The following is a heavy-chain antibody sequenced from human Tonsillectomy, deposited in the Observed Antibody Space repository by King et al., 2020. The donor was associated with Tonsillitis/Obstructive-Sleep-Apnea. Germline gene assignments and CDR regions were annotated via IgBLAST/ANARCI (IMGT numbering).Heavy chain of an antibody. D-gene: IGHD3-10*01. CDR1: GFTFSNYG. V-gene: IGHV3-33*01. J-gene: IGHJ4*02. CDR3: AREHGSGNYYNGRQGY. Sequence: VQLVESGGGVVQPGRSLRLSCAASGFTFSNYGMHWVRQAPGKGLEWVAVIWYDGSNKYYADSVKGRFTISRDNSKNTLYLQMNSLRVEDTAVYYCAREHGSGNYYNGRQGYWGQGTLVTVSS. CDR2: IWYDGSNK.